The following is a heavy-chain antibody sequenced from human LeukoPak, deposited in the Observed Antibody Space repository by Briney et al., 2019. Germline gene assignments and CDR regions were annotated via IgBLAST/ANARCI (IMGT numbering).Heavy chain of an antibody. CDR2: ISGSGRST. CDR3: AKVAVEYYYDSSGYSYTKLGAFDI. Sequence: PGGSLRLSCAASGFTFSSYAMSWVRQAPGKGLEWVSAISGSGRSTYYADSVKGRFTISRDNSNNTLYLQMNSLRAEDTAVYYCAKVAVEYYYDSSGYSYTKLGAFDIWGQGTMVTVSS. V-gene: IGHV3-23*01. CDR1: GFTFSSYA. D-gene: IGHD3-22*01. J-gene: IGHJ3*02.